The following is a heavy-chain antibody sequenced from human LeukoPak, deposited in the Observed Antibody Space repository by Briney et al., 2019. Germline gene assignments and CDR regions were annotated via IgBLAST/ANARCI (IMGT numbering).Heavy chain of an antibody. D-gene: IGHD4-17*01. Sequence: PGGSLRLSCAASGFTFSSYALSWVRQAPGKGLEWVSSISSSSSYIYYADLVKGRFTISRDIAKNSLYLQMNSLRAQDTAVYYCARAPYGDYAPFDYWGQGTLVTVSS. CDR2: ISSSSSYI. V-gene: IGHV3-21*01. CDR3: ARAPYGDYAPFDY. CDR1: GFTFSSYA. J-gene: IGHJ4*02.